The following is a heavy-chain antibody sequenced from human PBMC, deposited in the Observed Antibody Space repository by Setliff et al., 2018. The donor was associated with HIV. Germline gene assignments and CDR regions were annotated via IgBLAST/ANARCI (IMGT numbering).Heavy chain of an antibody. Sequence: ASVKVSCKASGYTFITYYMHWVRQAPGQGLEWMGRINPNSGGTNYAQKFQGRVTMTRDTSISTAYMELRRLRSDDTAVYYCARDFTYDYDSSGPGWGQGTLVTVSS. D-gene: IGHD3-22*01. J-gene: IGHJ4*02. CDR2: INPNSGGT. CDR3: ARDFTYDYDSSGPG. V-gene: IGHV1-2*06. CDR1: GYTFITYY.